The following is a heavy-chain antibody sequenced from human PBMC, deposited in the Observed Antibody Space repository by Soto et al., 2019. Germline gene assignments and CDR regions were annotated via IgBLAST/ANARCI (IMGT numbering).Heavy chain of an antibody. J-gene: IGHJ6*03. CDR3: AKLADHDFWSGFPYNKYYYMDV. CDR2: ISGSGGST. Sequence: GSLRLSCAASGFTFSSYAMSWVRQAPGKGLEWVSAISGSGGSTYYADSVKGRFTISRDNSKNTLYLQMNSLRAEDTAVYYCAKLADHDFWSGFPYNKYYYMDVWGKGTTVTVSS. V-gene: IGHV3-23*01. CDR1: GFTFSSYA. D-gene: IGHD3-3*01.